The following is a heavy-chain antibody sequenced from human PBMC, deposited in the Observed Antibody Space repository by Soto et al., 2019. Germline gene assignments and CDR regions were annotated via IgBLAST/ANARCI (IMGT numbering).Heavy chain of an antibody. CDR1: GGSISSYY. D-gene: IGHD3-10*01. Sequence: SETLSLTCTVSGGSISSYYWSWIRQSPGKGLEWIGYIYYSGSTNYNPSLKSRVTILVDTSKNQFSLKLSSVTAADTAVYYCAREFGDYVNNWFDPWGQGTLVTVS. V-gene: IGHV4-59*12. CDR3: AREFGDYVNNWFDP. J-gene: IGHJ5*02. CDR2: IYYSGST.